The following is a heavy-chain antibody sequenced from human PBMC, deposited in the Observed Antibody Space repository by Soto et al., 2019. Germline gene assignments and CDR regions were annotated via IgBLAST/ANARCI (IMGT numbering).Heavy chain of an antibody. CDR1: GGSFSGYY. CDR3: ARVSPSRSGYYSRSWRDIDY. J-gene: IGHJ4*02. CDR2: INHSGST. Sequence: SETLSLTCAVYGGSFSGYYWSWIRQPPGKGLEWIGEINHSGSTNYNPSLKSRVTISVDTSKNQFSLKLSSVTAADTAVYYCARVSPSRSGYYSRSWRDIDYWGQGTLVTVSS. V-gene: IGHV4-34*01. D-gene: IGHD3-3*01.